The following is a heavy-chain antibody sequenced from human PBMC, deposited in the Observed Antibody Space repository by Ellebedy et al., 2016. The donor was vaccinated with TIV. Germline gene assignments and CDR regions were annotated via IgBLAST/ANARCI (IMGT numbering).Heavy chain of an antibody. V-gene: IGHV1-69*13. Sequence: AASVKVSCKASGGTFSTHAINWVRQAPGQGLEWMGGIIPMFGTANYAQKFQGRVTITADESTNTAYLEVSRLKSEDTAVYYCPRDEIEYDDNYTGRMEVWGQGTTVTVSS. D-gene: IGHD3-3*01. CDR1: GGTFSTHA. J-gene: IGHJ6*02. CDR3: PRDEIEYDDNYTGRMEV. CDR2: IIPMFGTA.